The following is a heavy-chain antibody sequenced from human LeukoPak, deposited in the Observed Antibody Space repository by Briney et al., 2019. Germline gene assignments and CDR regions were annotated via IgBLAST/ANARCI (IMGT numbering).Heavy chain of an antibody. J-gene: IGHJ3*02. CDR3: ARRDGYPDAFDI. CDR2: ISAYNGNT. D-gene: IGHD5-24*01. Sequence: ASVKVSCKTSGYTFTSYGIIWVRQAPGQGLEWMGWISAYNGNTNYAQKLQGRVTMTTDTSTSTAYMELRSLRSDDTAVYYCARRDGYPDAFDIWGQGTMVTVSS. V-gene: IGHV1-18*01. CDR1: GYTFTSYG.